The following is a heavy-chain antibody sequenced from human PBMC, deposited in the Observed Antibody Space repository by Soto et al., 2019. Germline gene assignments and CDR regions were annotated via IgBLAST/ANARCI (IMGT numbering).Heavy chain of an antibody. CDR2: ISGGGTTM. D-gene: IGHD3-10*01. V-gene: IGHV3-11*01. CDR1: GFRFSDHY. J-gene: IGHJ4*02. Sequence: GGSLRLSCAASGFRFSDHYMTWIRQAPGKGLEWVSKISGGGTTMYYADSVKGRFTVSRDNAKNSLYLQMNSLRAEDTAVYYCAGDPYYYGSAFWGQGTLVTVSS. CDR3: AGDPYYYGSAF.